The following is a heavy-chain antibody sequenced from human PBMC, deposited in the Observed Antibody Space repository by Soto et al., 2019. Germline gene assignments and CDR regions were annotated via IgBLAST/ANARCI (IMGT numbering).Heavy chain of an antibody. CDR3: ARSSGGSGKLWNYCGMDV. V-gene: IGHV3-21*01. D-gene: IGHD3-10*01. CDR2: ISSGSSYI. Sequence: EVQLVESGGGLVKPGGSLRLSCAASGFTFSSYSMNWVRQAPGKGLEWVSSISSGSSYIYYADSVKGRFTISRDNDKKSRTVQINSRRAEDAAVYYCARSSGGSGKLWNYCGMDVWGQGTTVTVSS. CDR1: GFTFSSYS. J-gene: IGHJ6*02.